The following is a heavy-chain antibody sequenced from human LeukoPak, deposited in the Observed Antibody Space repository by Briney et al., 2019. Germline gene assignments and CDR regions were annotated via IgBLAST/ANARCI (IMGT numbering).Heavy chain of an antibody. V-gene: IGHV3-23*01. D-gene: IGHD2-2*02. CDR1: GFTFNSHS. Sequence: GGSLRLSYAASGFTFNSHSMSWARQAPGKWLEWVAAMSGSGGSTYYADSVKGPFTVSRDNSKNTLYLQMNSLRAEDTAVYYCVRHPTIVVVPAAIDYWGQGTLVTVSS. CDR2: MSGSGGST. CDR3: VRHPTIVVVPAAIDY. J-gene: IGHJ4*02.